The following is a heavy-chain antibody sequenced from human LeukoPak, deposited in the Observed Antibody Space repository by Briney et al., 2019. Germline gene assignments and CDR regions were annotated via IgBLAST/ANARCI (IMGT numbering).Heavy chain of an antibody. J-gene: IGHJ3*02. V-gene: IGHV3-66*01. CDR2: IYSGSST. D-gene: IGHD5-18*01. CDR3: AREYSHPDAFDI. CDR1: GFTVSSNY. Sequence: GGSLRLSCAASGFTVSSNYMSWVRQAPGKGLEWASVIYSGSSTYYADSVKGRFTISRDNSKNTLYLQMNSLRAEDTAVYYCAREYSHPDAFDIWGQGTMVTVSS.